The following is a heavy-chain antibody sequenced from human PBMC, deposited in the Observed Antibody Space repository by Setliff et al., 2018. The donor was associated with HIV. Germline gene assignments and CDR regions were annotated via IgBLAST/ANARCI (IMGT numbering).Heavy chain of an antibody. Sequence: PSETLSLTCTVSGGSISSGGYYWSWIRQHPGKGLEWIGYIHYSGSTYFNPSLKSRVTISLDTSKNHFSLKVSSMTAADTAVYYCARNSKNWNYPVEYYDYYMDVWGTGTTVTVYS. D-gene: IGHD1-7*01. CDR2: IHYSGST. J-gene: IGHJ6*03. CDR3: ARNSKNWNYPVEYYDYYMDV. V-gene: IGHV4-31*03. CDR1: GGSISSGGYY.